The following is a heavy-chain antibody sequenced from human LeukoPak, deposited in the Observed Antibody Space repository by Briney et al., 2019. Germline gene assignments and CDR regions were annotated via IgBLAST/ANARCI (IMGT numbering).Heavy chain of an antibody. CDR1: GFTFNNFI. J-gene: IGHJ4*02. D-gene: IGHD2/OR15-2a*01. CDR3: GRKGSPTHFLDF. Sequence: GGSLRLSCAASGFTFNNFIMNWVRQAPGKGLEWVSAISGNAVNRDYADSVKGRFTISRDNSRNTLYLQMNSLRAEDTAIYYCGRKGSPTHFLDFWGQGTLVTVSS. CDR2: ISGNAVNR. V-gene: IGHV3-23*01.